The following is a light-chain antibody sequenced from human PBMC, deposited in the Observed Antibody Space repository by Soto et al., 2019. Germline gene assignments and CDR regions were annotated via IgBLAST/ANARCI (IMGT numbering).Light chain of an antibody. CDR1: QSISSW. V-gene: IGKV1-5*01. CDR3: QQYNSYSPP. J-gene: IGKJ1*01. CDR2: DAS. Sequence: DIQMTQSPSTLSASVGDRVTITCRASQSISSWLAWYQQKPWKAPKLLIYDASSLESGVPARLSGSGSGTEFTLTISRLQPDDFANYYCQQYNSYSPPYGQGTNVEIK.